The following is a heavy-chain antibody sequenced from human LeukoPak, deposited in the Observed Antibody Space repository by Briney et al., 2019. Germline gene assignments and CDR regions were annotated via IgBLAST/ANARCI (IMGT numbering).Heavy chain of an antibody. CDR1: GYTFTSYA. Sequence: ASVRVSCKASGYTFTSYAIHWVRQAPGQGLEWMGWITPSGGTNYPQKFQGRVAITWDTSITTAYMDLSRLTSDDTAVYYCARDRYGDGFAHLDYWGQGALVTVSS. D-gene: IGHD5-24*01. J-gene: IGHJ4*02. CDR3: ARDRYGDGFAHLDY. V-gene: IGHV1-2*02. CDR2: ITPSGGT.